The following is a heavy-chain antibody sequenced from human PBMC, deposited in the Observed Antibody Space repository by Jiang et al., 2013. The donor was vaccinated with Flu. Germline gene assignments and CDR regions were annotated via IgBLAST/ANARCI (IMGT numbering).Heavy chain of an antibody. V-gene: IGHV1-18*01. CDR2: ISAYNGNT. CDR3: ARDGEYYDILTGYTKKYDFDY. Sequence: VKKPGASVKVSCKASGYTFTSYGISWVRQAPGQGLEWMGWISAYNGNTNYAQKLQGRVTMTADTSTSTAYMELTSLRSDDTAVYYCARDGEYYDILTGYTKKYDFDYWGQGTLVTVSS. J-gene: IGHJ4*02. CDR1: GYTFTSYG. D-gene: IGHD3-9*01.